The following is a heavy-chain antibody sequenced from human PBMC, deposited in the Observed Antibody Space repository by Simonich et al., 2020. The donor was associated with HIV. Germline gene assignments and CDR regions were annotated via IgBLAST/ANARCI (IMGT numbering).Heavy chain of an antibody. V-gene: IGHV3-33*08. CDR2: VWYDGTSK. J-gene: IGHJ2*01. Sequence: ESGGGVVQPGRSLRLSCAASGFTFSNYAMHWVRRAPGKGLEWVAVVWYDGTSKFYADSVKGRFTISSDNSKNTLYLQMNSLRAEDTAVYYCASIVPGTWYFDLWGRGTLVTVSS. CDR3: ASIVPGTWYFDL. D-gene: IGHD6-19*01. CDR1: GFTFSNYA.